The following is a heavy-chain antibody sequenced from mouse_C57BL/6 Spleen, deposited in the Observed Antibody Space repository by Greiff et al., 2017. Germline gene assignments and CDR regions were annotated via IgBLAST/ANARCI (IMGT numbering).Heavy chain of an antibody. D-gene: IGHD3-3*01. V-gene: IGHV5-17*01. CDR2: ISSGSSTI. CDR3: ARGAGKDYFDY. J-gene: IGHJ2*01. CDR1: GFTFSDYG. Sequence: EVQGVESGGGLVKPGGSLKLSCAASGFTFSDYGMHWVRQAPEKGLEWVAYISSGSSTIYYADTVKGRFTISRDNDKNTLFLQMTRLRAEDTAMYYCARGAGKDYFDYWGQGTTLTVSS.